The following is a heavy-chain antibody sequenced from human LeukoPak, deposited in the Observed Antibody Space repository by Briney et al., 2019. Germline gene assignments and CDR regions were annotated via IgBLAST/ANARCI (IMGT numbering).Heavy chain of an antibody. J-gene: IGHJ5*02. CDR1: GFTFIDYY. D-gene: IGHD2-2*01. V-gene: IGHV3-11*01. CDR2: ISSSGSTI. Sequence: GGSLRLSCAASGFTFIDYYMSWIRQAPGKGLEWVSYISSSGSTIYYADSVKGRFTISRDNAKNSLYLQMNSLRAEDTAVYYCARERSTSSWNWFDPWGQGTLVTVSS. CDR3: ARERSTSSWNWFDP.